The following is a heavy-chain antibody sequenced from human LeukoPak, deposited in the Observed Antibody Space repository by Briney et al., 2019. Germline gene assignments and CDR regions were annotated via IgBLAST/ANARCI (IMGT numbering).Heavy chain of an antibody. CDR3: ARAQGGYSSSQTDY. D-gene: IGHD6-13*01. CDR1: GVSISSYY. V-gene: IGHV4-59*01. Sequence: TPSETLSLTCTVSGVSISSYYWSWIRQPPGKGLEWIGYIYYSGSTNYNPSLKSRVTISVDTSKNQFSLKLSSVTAADTAVYYCARAQGGYSSSQTDYWGQGTLVTVSS. J-gene: IGHJ4*02. CDR2: IYYSGST.